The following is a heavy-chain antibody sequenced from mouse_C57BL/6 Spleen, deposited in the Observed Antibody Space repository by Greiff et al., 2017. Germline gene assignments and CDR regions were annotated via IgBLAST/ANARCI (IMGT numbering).Heavy chain of an antibody. Sequence: QVQLQQPGAELVMPGASVKLSCKASGYTFTSYWMHWVKQRPGQGLEWIGEIDPFDSYTNYNQKFKGKSTLTVDKSSSTAYMQLSSLTSEDSAVYYCARASDGYYGYWGQGTTLTVSS. D-gene: IGHD2-3*01. V-gene: IGHV1-69*01. CDR3: ARASDGYYGY. CDR2: IDPFDSYT. J-gene: IGHJ2*01. CDR1: GYTFTSYW.